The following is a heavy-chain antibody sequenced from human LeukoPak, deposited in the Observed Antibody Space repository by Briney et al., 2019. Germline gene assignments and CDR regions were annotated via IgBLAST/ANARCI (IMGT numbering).Heavy chain of an antibody. V-gene: IGHV4-39*01. CDR3: ARHEFVGATVFDY. CDR1: GGSISSSSYY. Sequence: SEPLSLTCTVSGGSISSSSYYWGWIRQPPGKGLEWIGSIYYSGSTYYNPSLKSRVTISVDTSKNQFSLKLSSVTAADTAVYYCARHEFVGATVFDYWGQGTLVTVSS. J-gene: IGHJ4*02. CDR2: IYYSGST. D-gene: IGHD1-26*01.